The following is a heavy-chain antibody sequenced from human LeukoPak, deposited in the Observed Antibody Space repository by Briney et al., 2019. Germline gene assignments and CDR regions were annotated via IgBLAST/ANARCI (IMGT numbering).Heavy chain of an antibody. D-gene: IGHD6-13*01. CDR1: GFTFGDYA. CDR2: IRSKAYGGTT. CDR3: TRVYSSSWYTFDY. Sequence: GSLRLSCTASGFTFGDYAMSWFRQAPGKGLEWVGFIRSKAYGGTTEYAASVKGRFTISRDDSKSIAYLQMNSLKTEDTAVYYCTRVYSSSWYTFDYWGQGTLVTVSS. J-gene: IGHJ4*02. V-gene: IGHV3-49*03.